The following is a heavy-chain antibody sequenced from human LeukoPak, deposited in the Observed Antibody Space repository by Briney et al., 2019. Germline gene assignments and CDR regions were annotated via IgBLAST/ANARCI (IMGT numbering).Heavy chain of an antibody. V-gene: IGHV5-51*01. Sequence: GESLKISCKGSGYSFTSYWIGWVRQMPGRGLEWMGVIYPGDSDTRYSPSFQGQVSISADKPISTAYLQWSSLKASDTAMYYCAKFTSISIDPWGQGTLVTVSS. CDR2: IYPGDSDT. D-gene: IGHD3-3*01. CDR3: AKFTSISIDP. J-gene: IGHJ5*02. CDR1: GYSFTSYW.